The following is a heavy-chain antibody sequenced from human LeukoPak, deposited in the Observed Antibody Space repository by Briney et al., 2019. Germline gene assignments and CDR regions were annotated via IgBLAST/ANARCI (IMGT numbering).Heavy chain of an antibody. CDR3: ATSYGSGSYYEIYFDY. CDR1: GYTFTSYY. Sequence: GASVKVSCKASGYTFTSYYMHWVRQAPGQGLEWMGGIIPIFGTANYAQKFQGRVTITADESTSTAYMELSSLRSEDTAVYYCATSYGSGSYYEIYFDYWGQGTLVTVSS. CDR2: IIPIFGTA. J-gene: IGHJ4*02. V-gene: IGHV1-69*13. D-gene: IGHD3-10*01.